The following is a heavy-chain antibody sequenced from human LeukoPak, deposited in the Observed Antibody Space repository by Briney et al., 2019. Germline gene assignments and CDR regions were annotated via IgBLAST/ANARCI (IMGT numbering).Heavy chain of an antibody. CDR3: VRDLVATIDHYYYGMDV. D-gene: IGHD5-12*01. V-gene: IGHV4-61*01. CDR2: IYNSVRT. CDR1: GGSVSSGSYY. Sequence: SETLSLTCIVSGGSVSSGSYYWSWIRQPPGKGLAWIRYIYNSVRTNYKPSLKSRVTISVDTSKNQLSLKLSSVTAADTAVYFCVRDLVATIDHYYYGMDVWGQGTTVTVS. J-gene: IGHJ6*02.